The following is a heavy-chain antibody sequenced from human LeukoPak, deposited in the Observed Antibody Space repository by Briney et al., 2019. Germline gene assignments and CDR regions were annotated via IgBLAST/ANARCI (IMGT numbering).Heavy chain of an antibody. V-gene: IGHV3-64*01. D-gene: IGHD5-18*01. J-gene: IGHJ4*02. CDR2: ISANGGST. Sequence: PGGSLRLSCAASGFMFSDYDMHWVRQAPGKGLEDVSHISANGGSTYYAISVKGRFTISRDNSKNTLYLQMGSLRAEDMAVYYCARGRGYIYGYDYWGQGTLVTVSS. CDR1: GFMFSDYD. CDR3: ARGRGYIYGYDY.